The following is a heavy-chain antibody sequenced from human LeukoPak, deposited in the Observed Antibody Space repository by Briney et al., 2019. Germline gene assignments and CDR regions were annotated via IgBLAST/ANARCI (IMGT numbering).Heavy chain of an antibody. CDR3: ARHRKAHYYYMDV. CDR2: IYPGDSDT. CDR1: GYSFTSYW. Sequence: TGESLKISCKGSGYSFTSYWIGWVRQMPGKGLEWMGIIYPGDSDTRYSPSFQGQVTISADKSISTAYLPWSSLKASDTAMYYCARHRKAHYYYMDVWGKGTTVTVSS. J-gene: IGHJ6*03. V-gene: IGHV5-51*01.